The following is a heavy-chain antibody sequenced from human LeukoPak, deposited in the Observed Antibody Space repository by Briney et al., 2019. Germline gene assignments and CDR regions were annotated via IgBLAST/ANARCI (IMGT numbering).Heavy chain of an antibody. D-gene: IGHD5-24*01. CDR1: GFTFSSYA. V-gene: IGHV3-30-3*01. Sequence: PGRSLRLSCAASGFTFSSYAMHWVRQAPGKGLEWVAVISYDGSNKYYADSVKGRFTISRDNSKNTLYLQMNSLRAEDTAVYYCARDQDGSHPAVYYYYMDVWGKGTTVTVSS. J-gene: IGHJ6*03. CDR2: ISYDGSNK. CDR3: ARDQDGSHPAVYYYYMDV.